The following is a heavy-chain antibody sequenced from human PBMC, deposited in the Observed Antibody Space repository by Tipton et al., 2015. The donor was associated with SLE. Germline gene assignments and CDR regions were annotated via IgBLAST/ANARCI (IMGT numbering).Heavy chain of an antibody. V-gene: IGHV4-34*01. Sequence: TLSLTCAVYGGSFSGYYWSWIRQPPGKGLEWIGEINHSGSTNYNPSLKSRVTISVDTSKNQFSLKLSSVTAADTAVYYCARDGGSTMILGGFDYWGQGTLVTVSS. J-gene: IGHJ4*02. D-gene: IGHD3-22*01. CDR2: INHSGST. CDR3: ARDGGSTMILGGFDY. CDR1: GGSFSGYY.